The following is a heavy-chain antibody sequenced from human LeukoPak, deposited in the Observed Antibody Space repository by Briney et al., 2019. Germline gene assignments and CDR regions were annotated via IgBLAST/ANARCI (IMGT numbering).Heavy chain of an antibody. Sequence: SETLSLTCGVYGGSFSGYYWSWIRRPAGKGLEWTGRIYTSGSTTYNPSLKSRVTMSVDTSKSQFSLNLMSVTAADTAVYYCTRDTGTTGEVKFDPWGQGTLVTVSS. CDR2: IYTSGST. D-gene: IGHD4-17*01. V-gene: IGHV4-4*07. CDR1: GGSFSGYY. J-gene: IGHJ5*02. CDR3: TRDTGTTGEVKFDP.